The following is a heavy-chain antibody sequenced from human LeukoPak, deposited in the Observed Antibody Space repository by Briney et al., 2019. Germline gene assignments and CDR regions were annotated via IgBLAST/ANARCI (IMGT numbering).Heavy chain of an antibody. V-gene: IGHV1-8*01. Sequence: ASVKVSCKASGYTFTSYDINWVRQAPGQGLEWMGWMNPNSGNTGYAQKFQGRVTMTRNTSISAAYMELSSLRSEDTAVYYCARAPPWRYDFWSGYNYYYYYMDVWGKGTTVTVSS. CDR3: ARAPPWRYDFWSGYNYYYYYMDV. D-gene: IGHD3-3*01. CDR1: GYTFTSYD. J-gene: IGHJ6*03. CDR2: MNPNSGNT.